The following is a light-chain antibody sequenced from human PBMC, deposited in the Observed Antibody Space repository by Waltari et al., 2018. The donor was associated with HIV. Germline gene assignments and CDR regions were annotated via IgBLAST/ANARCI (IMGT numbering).Light chain of an antibody. CDR1: NIGTKS. V-gene: IGLV3-21*02. Sequence: SYLLTQPPSVSVAPGQTARITCGGNNIGTKSVHWYQHKPGQAPVLVIYDDGDRPAGIPERFSGSHSGNTATLTISRVEAGDEADYYCQVWDSSSDHYVFGSGSKVTV. CDR3: QVWDSSSDHYV. CDR2: DDG. J-gene: IGLJ1*01.